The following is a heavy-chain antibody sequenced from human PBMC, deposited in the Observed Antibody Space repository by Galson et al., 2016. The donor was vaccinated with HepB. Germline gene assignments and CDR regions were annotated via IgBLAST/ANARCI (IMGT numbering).Heavy chain of an antibody. Sequence: SLRLSCAASGFTLSNYWMGWVRQTPGKGLEWVASINRDGREQKYVDSVKGRFTISRGNAKNSLSLQMNSLGVEDTAVYYCTRNERWGQGTLVTVS. CDR3: TRNER. V-gene: IGHV3-7*03. CDR2: INRDGREQ. CDR1: GFTLSNYW. J-gene: IGHJ4*02. D-gene: IGHD5-24*01.